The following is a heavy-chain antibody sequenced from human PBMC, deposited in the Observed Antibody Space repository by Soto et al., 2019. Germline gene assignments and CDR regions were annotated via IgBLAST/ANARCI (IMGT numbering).Heavy chain of an antibody. V-gene: IGHV3-30*18. CDR1: GFTCSSYG. J-gene: IGHJ4*02. D-gene: IGHD5-18*01. Sequence: PGGSLRLSCAASGFTCSSYGMHWVRQAPGKGLARVAVISYDGSNKYYADSVKGRFTISRDNSNNTLYLQTNSLIAEDMAVYYCAKPLQLWLSSFDYWGQGTLVTVSS. CDR3: AKPLQLWLSSFDY. CDR2: ISYDGSNK.